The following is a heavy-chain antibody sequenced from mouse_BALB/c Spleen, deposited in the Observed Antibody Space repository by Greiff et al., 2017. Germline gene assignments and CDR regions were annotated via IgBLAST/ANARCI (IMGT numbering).Heavy chain of an antibody. CDR3: ARTLFDY. CDR2: ISYSGST. V-gene: IGHV3-2*02. Sequence: EVHLVESGPGLVKPSQSLSLTCTVTGYSITSDYAWNWIRQFPGNKLEWMGYISYSGSTSYNPSLKSRISITRDTSKNQFFLQLNSVTTEDTATYYCARTLFDYWGQGTTLTVSS. CDR1: GYSITSDYA. J-gene: IGHJ2*01.